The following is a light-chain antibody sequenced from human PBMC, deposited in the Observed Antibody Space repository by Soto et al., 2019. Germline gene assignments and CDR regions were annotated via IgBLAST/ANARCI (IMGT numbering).Light chain of an antibody. J-gene: IGKJ1*01. CDR1: QSMINY. V-gene: IGKV1-5*01. CDR2: DVS. CDR3: QQYDSYWT. Sequence: DIRMTQSPSTLSASVGDRVTITCRASQSMINYLAWYQQKPGKAPQLLIYDVSTLKSGVPSRFSGSGSGTEITLTISSLQPEDFGTYYCQQYDSYWTFGQGTKVEIK.